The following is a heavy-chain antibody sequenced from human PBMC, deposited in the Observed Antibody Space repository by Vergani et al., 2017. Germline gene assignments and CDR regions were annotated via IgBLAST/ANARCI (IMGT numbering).Heavy chain of an antibody. J-gene: IGHJ4*02. D-gene: IGHD3-10*01. CDR1: GFTFDDYA. V-gene: IGHV3-9*01. CDR2: ISWNSGSI. Sequence: EVQLVESGGGLVKPGRSLRLSCAASGFTFDDYAMHWVRQAPGKGLEWVSGISWNSGSIGYADSVKGRFTISRDNAKNSLYLQMNSLRAEDTALYYCAKDEAMVRGANFDYWGQGTLVTVSS. CDR3: AKDEAMVRGANFDY.